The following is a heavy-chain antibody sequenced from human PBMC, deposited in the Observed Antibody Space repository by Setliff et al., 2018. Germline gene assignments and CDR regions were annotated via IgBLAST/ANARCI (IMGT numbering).Heavy chain of an antibody. J-gene: IGHJ5*02. CDR1: GGSISTHY. CDR2: MYYSEIT. Sequence: PSETLSLTCTVSGGSISTHYWSWIRQPPGKGLEWVGYMYYSEITKYNPSLESRVTISVDTSKNQFSQNLTSVTAADTAVYYCARGLAVNRFDPWGQGTLVTVS. D-gene: IGHD3-16*01. CDR3: ARGLAVNRFDP. V-gene: IGHV4-59*11.